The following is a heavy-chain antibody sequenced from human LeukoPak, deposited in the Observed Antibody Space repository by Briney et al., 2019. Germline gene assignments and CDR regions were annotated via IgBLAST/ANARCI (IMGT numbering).Heavy chain of an antibody. CDR3: ARVVGATDSFDY. Sequence: AASVKVSCKASGYTFTSYYMHWVRQAPGQGLEWMGWINPNSGGTNYAQKFQGRVTMTRDTSISTAYMELSRLRSDDTAVYYCARVVGATDSFDYWGQGTLVTVSS. D-gene: IGHD1-26*01. J-gene: IGHJ4*02. CDR1: GYTFTSYY. V-gene: IGHV1-2*02. CDR2: INPNSGGT.